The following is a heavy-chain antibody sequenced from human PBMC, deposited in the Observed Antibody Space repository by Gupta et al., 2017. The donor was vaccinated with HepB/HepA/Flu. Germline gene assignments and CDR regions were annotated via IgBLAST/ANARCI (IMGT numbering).Heavy chain of an antibody. CDR1: GGDFNIHA. D-gene: IGHD6-19*01. J-gene: IGHJ4*02. CDR3: ARDPTHYDKLRDDSQKWLEMRGYFDS. V-gene: IGHV1-69*17. CDR2: IIPFFDVP. Sequence: QVQLVQSGAEVRKPGSSVKVSCKASGGDFNIHAISWVRQAPGQGLEWMGGIIPFFDVPNYAPKFQGRVTFSADKSTTTAYMELSSLTSEDSAVYYCARDPTHYDKLRDDSQKWLEMRGYFDSWGQGTLVSVSS.